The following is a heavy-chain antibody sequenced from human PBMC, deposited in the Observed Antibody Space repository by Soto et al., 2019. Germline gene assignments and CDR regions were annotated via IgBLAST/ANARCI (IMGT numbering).Heavy chain of an antibody. D-gene: IGHD2-8*01. CDR3: ASQMVYAINWFDP. CDR2: IYYSGST. CDR1: GGSISSGGYY. V-gene: IGHV4-31*03. Sequence: SETLSLTCTVSGGSISSGGYYWSWIRQHPGKGLEWIGYIYYSGSTYYNPSLKSRVTISVDTSKNQFSLKLSSVTAADTAVYYCASQMVYAINWFDPWGQGTLVTVSS. J-gene: IGHJ5*02.